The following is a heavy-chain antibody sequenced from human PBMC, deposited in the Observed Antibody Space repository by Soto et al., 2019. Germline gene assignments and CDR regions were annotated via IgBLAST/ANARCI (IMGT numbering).Heavy chain of an antibody. CDR2: IHHSGNT. V-gene: IGHV4-4*02. D-gene: IGHD1-26*01. CDR1: GGAISSSNL. CDR3: ARTYSGSYRGFDY. Sequence: TSETLSLTCAVSGGAISSSNLWSWVRQPPGKGLEWIGEIHHSGNTNYNPSLKSRVTISVDKSKNQFSLKLSSVTAADTAVYYCARTYSGSYRGFDYWGQGTLVTVS. J-gene: IGHJ4*02.